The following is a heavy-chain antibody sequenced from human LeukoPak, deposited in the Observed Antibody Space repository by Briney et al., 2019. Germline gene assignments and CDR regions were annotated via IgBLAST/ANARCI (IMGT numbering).Heavy chain of an antibody. CDR3: ATDLTHSVYYFDY. Sequence: SVKVSCKASGGTFSSYAISWVRQAPGQGLEWMGRIIPIFGTANYAQKFQGRVTITTDESTSTAYMELSSLRSEDTAVYYCATDLTHSVYYFDYWGQGTLVTVSS. CDR2: IIPIFGTA. CDR1: GGTFSSYA. D-gene: IGHD5/OR15-5a*01. V-gene: IGHV1-69*05. J-gene: IGHJ4*02.